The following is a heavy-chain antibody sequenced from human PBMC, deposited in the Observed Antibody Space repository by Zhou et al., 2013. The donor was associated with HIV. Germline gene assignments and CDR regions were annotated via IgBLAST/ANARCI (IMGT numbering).Heavy chain of an antibody. J-gene: IGHJ4*02. CDR3: AREKRDYGSGSYYADY. CDR1: GGTFSSYA. D-gene: IGHD3-10*01. V-gene: IGHV1-69*04. Sequence: QVQLVQSGAEVKKPGSSVKVSCKASGGTFSSYAISWVRQAPGQGLEWMGRIIPILGIANYAQKFQGRVTITADKSTSTAYMELSSLRSEDTAVYYCAREKRDYGSGSYYADYWGQGTLVTVSS. CDR2: IIPILGIA.